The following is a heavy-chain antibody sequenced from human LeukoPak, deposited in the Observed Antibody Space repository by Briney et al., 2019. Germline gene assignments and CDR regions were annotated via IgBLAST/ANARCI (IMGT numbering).Heavy chain of an antibody. CDR3: ARKRYFDWLSGYYFDY. Sequence: ASVKVSCKASGYTFTSYGISWVRQAPGQGREWMGWISAYNGNTNYAQKLQGRVTMTTDTSTSTAYMELRSLRSDDTAVYYCARKRYFDWLSGYYFDYWGQGTLVTVSS. CDR2: ISAYNGNT. CDR1: GYTFTSYG. J-gene: IGHJ4*02. D-gene: IGHD3-9*01. V-gene: IGHV1-18*01.